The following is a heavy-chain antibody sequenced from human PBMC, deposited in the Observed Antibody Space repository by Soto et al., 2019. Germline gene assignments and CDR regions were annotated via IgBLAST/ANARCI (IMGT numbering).Heavy chain of an antibody. CDR3: TPYNGAGAGSDYYYYYGMDV. J-gene: IGHJ6*02. D-gene: IGHD1-26*01. Sequence: GGSLRLSCAASGFTFSNAWMSWVRQAPGKGLEWVGRIKSKTDGGTTDYAAPVKGRFTISRDDSKNTLYLQMNSLKTEDTAVYYCTPYNGAGAGSDYYYYYGMDVWGQRTTVTVCS. V-gene: IGHV3-15*01. CDR2: IKSKTDGGTT. CDR1: GFTFSNAW.